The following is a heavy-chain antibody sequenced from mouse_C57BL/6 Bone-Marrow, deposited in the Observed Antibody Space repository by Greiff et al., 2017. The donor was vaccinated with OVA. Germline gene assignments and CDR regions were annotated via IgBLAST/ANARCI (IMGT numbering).Heavy chain of an antibody. CDR1: GFSLTSYG. J-gene: IGHJ1*03. CDR2: IWRGGGT. V-gene: IGHV2-5*01. Sequence: VQLQQSGPGLVQPSQSLSITCTVSGFSLTSYGVHWVRQSPGKGLEWLGVIWRGGGTDSNAAFMSSLGLTKDNSQSQVFCKKNSLQADDSAIYYCAKKTPPSYYDYDGGYFDVWGTGTTVTVSS. CDR3: AKKTPPSYYDYDGGYFDV. D-gene: IGHD2-4*01.